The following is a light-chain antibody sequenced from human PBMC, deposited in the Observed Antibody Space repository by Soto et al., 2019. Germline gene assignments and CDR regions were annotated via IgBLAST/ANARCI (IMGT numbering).Light chain of an antibody. CDR3: QQRSNWPPIT. Sequence: EIVLTQSPATLSLSPGERATLSCRASQSVSSYLAWYQQKPGQAPRLLIYDASNRATGIPARFSGSGSATDSTLTISSLETDDCAVYYCQQRSNWPPITFGGGTKVEIK. CDR1: QSVSSY. CDR2: DAS. J-gene: IGKJ4*01. V-gene: IGKV3-11*01.